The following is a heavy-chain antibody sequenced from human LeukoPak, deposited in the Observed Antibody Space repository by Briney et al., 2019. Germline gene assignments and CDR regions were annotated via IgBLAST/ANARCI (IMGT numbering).Heavy chain of an antibody. Sequence: PSETLSLTCTVSGGSISSYYWSWIRQPAGKGLDWIGHIYTSGSTNYNPSLKSRVTMSVDTSKNQLSVDTSKNQFSLKLSSVTAADTAVYYCARVDPRNGDYVVSWGQGTLVTVPS. D-gene: IGHD1-14*01. CDR2: IYTSGST. CDR3: ARVDPRNGDYVVS. J-gene: IGHJ4*02. CDR1: GGSISSYY. V-gene: IGHV4-4*07.